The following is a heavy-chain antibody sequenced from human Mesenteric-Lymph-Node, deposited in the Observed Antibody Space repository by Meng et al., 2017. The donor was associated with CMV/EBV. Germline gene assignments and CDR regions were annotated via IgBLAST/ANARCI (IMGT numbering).Heavy chain of an antibody. Sequence: ASVKVSCKASVHTFSDYYMHWVRQAPGQGLEWMGWINPNGGTTYAQRFQGRVTMTRDTSIRKVYMELSRLRSDDTAMYYCARARLYSEFWSGYYDPFDIWGQGIMVTVSS. CDR3: ARARLYSEFWSGYYDPFDI. CDR1: VHTFSDYY. D-gene: IGHD3-3*01. J-gene: IGHJ3*02. V-gene: IGHV1-2*02. CDR2: INPNGGT.